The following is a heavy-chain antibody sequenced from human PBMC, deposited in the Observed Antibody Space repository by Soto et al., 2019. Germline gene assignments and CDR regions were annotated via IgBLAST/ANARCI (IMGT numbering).Heavy chain of an antibody. V-gene: IGHV4-4*02. Sequence: SETLSLTCAVSSGSISSSNWWSWVRQPPGKGLEWIGEIYHSGSTNYNPSLKSRVTISVDKSKNQFSLKLSSVTAADTAVYYCARARFGVGLYYYMDVWGKGTTVTVSS. D-gene: IGHD3-3*01. CDR1: SGSISSSNW. CDR3: ARARFGVGLYYYMDV. CDR2: IYHSGST. J-gene: IGHJ6*03.